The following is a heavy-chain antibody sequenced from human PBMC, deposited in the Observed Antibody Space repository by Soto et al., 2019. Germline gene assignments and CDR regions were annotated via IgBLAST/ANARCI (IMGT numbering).Heavy chain of an antibody. J-gene: IGHJ4*02. CDR1: GGTFSSYA. Sequence: QVQLVQSGAAVKKPGSSVKVSCKASGGTFSSYAISWVRQAPGQGREWMGGIIPIFGTANYAQKFQGRVTTTADESTSTGYMELSSLRSEDTAVYYCARAPSDIAARFYYFDYWGQGTLVTVSS. D-gene: IGHD6-6*01. V-gene: IGHV1-69*01. CDR2: IIPIFGTA. CDR3: ARAPSDIAARFYYFDY.